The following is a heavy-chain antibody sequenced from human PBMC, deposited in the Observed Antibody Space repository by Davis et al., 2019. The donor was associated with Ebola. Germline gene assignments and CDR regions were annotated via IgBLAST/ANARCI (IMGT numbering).Heavy chain of an antibody. CDR3: AKGGGTSSSDFRRT. D-gene: IGHD6-6*01. J-gene: IGHJ5*02. CDR2: ISDSGGST. V-gene: IGHV3-23*01. CDR1: GFTSSSYV. Sequence: GESLKISCATSGFTSSSYVMSWVRQAPGKGLEWVSAISDSGGSTHYADSVKGRFTISRDNSKNTLYLQMNSLRAEDTAVYYCAKGGGTSSSDFRRTWGQGTLVTVSS.